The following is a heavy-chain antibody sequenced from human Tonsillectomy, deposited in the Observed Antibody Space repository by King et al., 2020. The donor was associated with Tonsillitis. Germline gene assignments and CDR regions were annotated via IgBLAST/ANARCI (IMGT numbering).Heavy chain of an antibody. D-gene: IGHD3-9*01. J-gene: IGHJ4*02. Sequence: VQLVESGGGLVQPGGSLRLSCAASGFTFSSYAMSWVRQAPGMGLEWVSAISGSGGSTYYADSVKGRFTISRDNSKNTLYLQMNSLRAEDTAVYYCAKASSNYDILTGYYYFDYWGQGTLVTVSS. CDR3: AKASSNYDILTGYYYFDY. V-gene: IGHV3-23*04. CDR2: ISGSGGST. CDR1: GFTFSSYA.